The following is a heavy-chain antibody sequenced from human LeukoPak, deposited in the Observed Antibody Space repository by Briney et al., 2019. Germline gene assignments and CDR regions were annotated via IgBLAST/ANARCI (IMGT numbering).Heavy chain of an antibody. D-gene: IGHD2-2*01. CDR3: ARDRYCSSTSCYYHDAFDI. J-gene: IGHJ3*02. Sequence: ASVKVSCKASGGTFSSYAISWVRLAPGQGLEWMGGIIPIFGTANYAQKFQGRVTITADESTSTAYMELSSLRSEDTAVYYCARDRYCSSTSCYYHDAFDIWGQGTMVTVSS. CDR1: GGTFSSYA. CDR2: IIPIFGTA. V-gene: IGHV1-69*13.